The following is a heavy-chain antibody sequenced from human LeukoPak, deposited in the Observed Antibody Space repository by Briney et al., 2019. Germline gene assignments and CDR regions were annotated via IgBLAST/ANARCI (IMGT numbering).Heavy chain of an antibody. CDR3: ARSLSTTGLR. J-gene: IGHJ4*02. CDR1: GGSVSSSDHY. Sequence: SETLSLTCTVSGGSVSSSDHYWGWIRQPPGKGLEWIGSINYSGNTYYNPSLKNRVTISVDTSKNQFSLKLSSVTAADTAVYYCARSLSTTGLRWDQGTLVTVSS. V-gene: IGHV4-39*01. CDR2: INYSGNT. D-gene: IGHD1-1*01.